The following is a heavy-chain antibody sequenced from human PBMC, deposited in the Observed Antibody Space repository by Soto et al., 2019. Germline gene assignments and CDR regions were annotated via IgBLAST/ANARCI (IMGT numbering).Heavy chain of an antibody. D-gene: IGHD3-10*01. J-gene: IGHJ5*02. CDR1: GGSFSGYY. CDR3: ARASSIGITIVRATSGTPWFDP. Sequence: QMQLQQWGAGLLTPSETLSLTCAVYGGSFSGYYWSWIRQPPGKGLEWIVEINHSGSTNYNPSLKSRVTISVEASQNQFSLTLSFVTAADTALYYCARASSIGITIVRATSGTPWFDPLGQGTLVTVSS. V-gene: IGHV4-34*01. CDR2: INHSGST.